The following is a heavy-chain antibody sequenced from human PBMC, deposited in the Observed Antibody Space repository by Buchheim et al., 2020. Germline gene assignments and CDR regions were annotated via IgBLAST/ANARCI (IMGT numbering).Heavy chain of an antibody. Sequence: QVQLVQSGAEVKKPGASVKVSCKASGYTFTSYAMHWVRQAPGQRLEWMGWINAGNGNTKYSQKFQGRVTITRDTSASTAYMELSSLRSEDTAVYYCARDRVYCGGDCYSEGGSYYFDYWGQGTL. J-gene: IGHJ4*02. V-gene: IGHV1-3*01. D-gene: IGHD2-21*02. CDR3: ARDRVYCGGDCYSEGGSYYFDY. CDR1: GYTFTSYA. CDR2: INAGNGNT.